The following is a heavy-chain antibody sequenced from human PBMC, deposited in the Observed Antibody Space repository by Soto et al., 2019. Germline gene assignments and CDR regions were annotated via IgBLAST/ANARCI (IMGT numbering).Heavy chain of an antibody. CDR1: GYSFTSYW. CDR3: ATWYSSRWT. CDR2: IYPGGADT. V-gene: IGHV5-51*01. J-gene: IGHJ5*02. Sequence: GGCLKISCKGSGYSFTSYWIGWGRQMPVKGLEWMGIIYPGGADTRYSPSFQGQVTISADKSISTAYLQWGSLKAADSAMYYCATWYSSRWTWGQGTLVTVSS. D-gene: IGHD6-13*01.